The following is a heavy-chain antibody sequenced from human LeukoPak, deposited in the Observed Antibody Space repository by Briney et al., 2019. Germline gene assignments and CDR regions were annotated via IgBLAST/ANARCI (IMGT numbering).Heavy chain of an antibody. CDR3: ARSLIFDSSGYGFDY. V-gene: IGHV4-39*07. CDR2: IYYSGST. D-gene: IGHD3-22*01. CDR1: GGSISSSSYY. J-gene: IGHJ4*02. Sequence: SETLSLTCTVSGGSISSSSYYWGWIRQPPGKGLGWIGSIYYSGSTYYNPSLKSRVTISVDTSKNQFSLKLSSVTAADTAVYYCARSLIFDSSGYGFDYWGQGTLVTVPS.